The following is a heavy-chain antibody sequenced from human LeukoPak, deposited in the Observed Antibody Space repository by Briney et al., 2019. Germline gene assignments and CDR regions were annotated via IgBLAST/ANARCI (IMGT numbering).Heavy chain of an antibody. V-gene: IGHV3-7*03. CDR2: IKQDGSEK. Sequence: PGGSLRLSCAASGFTFNNYWMHWVRQAPGKGLEWVANIKQDGSEKYYVDSVKGRFTISRDNAKNSLYLQMNSLRAEDTAVYYCARRVRLDYWGQGTLVTVSS. J-gene: IGHJ4*02. CDR1: GFTFNNYW. D-gene: IGHD2-21*01. CDR3: ARRVRLDY.